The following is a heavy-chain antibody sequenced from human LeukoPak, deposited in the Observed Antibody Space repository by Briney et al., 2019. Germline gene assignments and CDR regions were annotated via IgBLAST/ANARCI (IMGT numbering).Heavy chain of an antibody. CDR2: ISAYNGNT. V-gene: IGHV1-18*01. CDR3: ARDFSELNYDFWSGYYAPLDY. J-gene: IGHJ4*02. Sequence: ASVKVSCKASGYTFTSYGISWVRQAPGQGLEWMGWISAYNGNTNYAQKLQGRVTMTTDTSTSTAYMELRSLRSDDTAVYYCARDFSELNYDFWSGYYAPLDYWGQGTLVTVSS. CDR1: GYTFTSYG. D-gene: IGHD3-3*01.